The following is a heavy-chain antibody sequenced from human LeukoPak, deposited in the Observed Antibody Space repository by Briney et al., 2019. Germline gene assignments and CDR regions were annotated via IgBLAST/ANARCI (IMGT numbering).Heavy chain of an antibody. CDR3: AREPENRSGNKNGILDY. CDR1: GFTFDDYA. V-gene: IGHV3-21*01. J-gene: IGHJ4*02. Sequence: GGFLRLSCAASGFTFDDYAMHWVRQAPGKGPEWVSGISSGSSYIFYADSVKGRFTISRDNAENSLYLQMSSLRAEDTAVYYCAREPENRSGNKNGILDYWGQGTLVTVSS. CDR2: ISSGSSYI. D-gene: IGHD2/OR15-2a*01.